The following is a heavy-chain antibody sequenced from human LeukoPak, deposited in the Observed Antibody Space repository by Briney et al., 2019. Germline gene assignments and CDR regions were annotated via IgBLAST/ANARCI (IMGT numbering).Heavy chain of an antibody. CDR2: IYYSGST. CDR3: ASSEYSSSSPDY. J-gene: IGHJ4*02. CDR1: GGSISSYY. D-gene: IGHD6-6*01. V-gene: IGHV4-59*01. Sequence: SETLSLTCTVSGGSISSYYWSWIRQPPGKGLEWIGYIYYSGSTNYNPSLKSRVTISVDTSKNQFSLKLSSVTAADTAVYHCASSEYSSSSPDYWGQGTLVTVSS.